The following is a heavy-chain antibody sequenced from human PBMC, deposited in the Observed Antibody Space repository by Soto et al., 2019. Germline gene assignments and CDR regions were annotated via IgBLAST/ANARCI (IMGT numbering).Heavy chain of an antibody. J-gene: IGHJ4*02. D-gene: IGHD2-15*01. V-gene: IGHV3-9*01. CDR3: AKVVAGWYYFDY. Sequence: EVQLVESGGGLVQPGRSLRLSCAASGFTFDDYAMHWVRQAPGKGLEWVSGISWNVGSIAYADSVKGRFTISRDNAKNSLYLQMNSLRAEDTALYYYAKVVAGWYYFDYWGQGTLVTVSS. CDR2: ISWNVGSI. CDR1: GFTFDDYA.